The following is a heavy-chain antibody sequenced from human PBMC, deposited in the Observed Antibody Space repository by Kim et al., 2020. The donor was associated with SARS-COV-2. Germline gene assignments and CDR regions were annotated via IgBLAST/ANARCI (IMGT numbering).Heavy chain of an antibody. V-gene: IGHV4-34*01. CDR2: INHSGST. CDR3: ARGPRESSTSWYYNY. Sequence: ETLSLTCAVYGGSFSGYYWSWIRQPPGKGLEWIGEINHSGSTNYNPSLKSRVTISVDTSKNQFSLKLSSVTAADTAVYYCARGPRESSTSWYYNYWGQGTLVTVSS. J-gene: IGHJ4*02. CDR1: GGSFSGYY. D-gene: IGHD2-2*01.